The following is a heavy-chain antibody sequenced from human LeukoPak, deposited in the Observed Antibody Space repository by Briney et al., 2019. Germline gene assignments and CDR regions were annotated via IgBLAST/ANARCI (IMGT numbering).Heavy chain of an antibody. CDR1: GGSISDYS. CDR2: INHSGST. Sequence: PSETLSLTCTVSGGSISDYSWSWIRQPAGKGLEWIGEINHSGSTNYNPSLKSRVTISVDTSKNQFSLKLSSVTAADTAVYYCARLRYCSSTSCPFYYYYMDVWGKGTTVTVSS. V-gene: IGHV4-34*01. J-gene: IGHJ6*03. D-gene: IGHD2-2*01. CDR3: ARLRYCSSTSCPFYYYYMDV.